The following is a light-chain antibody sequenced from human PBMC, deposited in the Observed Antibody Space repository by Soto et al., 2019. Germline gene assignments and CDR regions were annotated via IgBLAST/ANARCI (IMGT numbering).Light chain of an antibody. CDR1: QSVSSNY. CDR2: STS. Sequence: EIVLTQSPDTLSLSPGEGATLSCRASQSVSSNYLAWYQQKPGQAPRLLIYSTSTRATGIPHRFSGSGSGTDFTLTISRLEPEDFAVYYCQQCGSSPLTFGGGTKVEVK. J-gene: IGKJ4*01. V-gene: IGKV3-20*01. CDR3: QQCGSSPLT.